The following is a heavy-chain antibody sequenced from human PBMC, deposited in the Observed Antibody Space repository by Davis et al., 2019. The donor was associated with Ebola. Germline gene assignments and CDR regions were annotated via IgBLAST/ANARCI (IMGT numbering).Heavy chain of an antibody. V-gene: IGHV3-11*01. Sequence: GESLKISCAASGFTFSDYYMSWIRQAPGKGLEWVSYISSSGSTIYYADSVKGRFTISRDNAKNSLYLQMNSLRAEDTAVYYCAWGNIVVVARAAAFDIWGQGTMVTVSS. CDR3: AWGNIVVVARAAAFDI. J-gene: IGHJ3*02. D-gene: IGHD2-15*01. CDR2: ISSSGSTI. CDR1: GFTFSDYY.